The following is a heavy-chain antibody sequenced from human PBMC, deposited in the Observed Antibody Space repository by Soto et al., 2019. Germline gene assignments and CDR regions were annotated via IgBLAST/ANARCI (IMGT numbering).Heavy chain of an antibody. CDR2: IYYSGST. V-gene: IGHV4-39*01. J-gene: IGHJ6*02. CDR1: GGSISSSSYY. Sequence: SETLSLTCTVSGGSISSSSYYWGWIRQPPGKGLEWIGSIYYSGSTYYNPSLKSRVTISVDTSKNQFSLKLSSVTAADTAVYYCARLWYYDSSGYSLYYYYGMDVWGQGTTVTVSS. CDR3: ARLWYYDSSGYSLYYYYGMDV. D-gene: IGHD3-22*01.